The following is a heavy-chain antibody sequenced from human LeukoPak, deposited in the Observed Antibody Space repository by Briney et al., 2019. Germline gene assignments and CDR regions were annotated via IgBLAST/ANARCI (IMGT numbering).Heavy chain of an antibody. J-gene: IGHJ4*02. Sequence: GGSLRLSCEASGFTFSSYEMNWVRQAPGKGLEWVSYISSSGSTIYYADSVKGRFTIPRDNAKNSLYLQMNSLRAEDTAVYYCAREGYSYDIDYWGQGTLVTVSS. V-gene: IGHV3-48*03. CDR3: AREGYSYDIDY. CDR1: GFTFSSYE. CDR2: ISSSGSTI. D-gene: IGHD5-18*01.